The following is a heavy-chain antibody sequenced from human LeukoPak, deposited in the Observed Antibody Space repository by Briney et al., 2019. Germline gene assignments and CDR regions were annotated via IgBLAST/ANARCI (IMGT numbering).Heavy chain of an antibody. D-gene: IGHD2-2*02. CDR3: ARDQPDCSSTSCYNYYYYYMDV. Sequence: PSETLSLTCTVSGGSISSYYWSWIRQPAGKGLEWIGRIYTRGSTNYNPSLKSRVTISVDKSKNQFSLKLSSVTAADTAVYYCARDQPDCSSTSCYNYYYYYMDVWGKGTTVTVSS. V-gene: IGHV4-4*07. CDR1: GGSISSYY. J-gene: IGHJ6*03. CDR2: IYTRGST.